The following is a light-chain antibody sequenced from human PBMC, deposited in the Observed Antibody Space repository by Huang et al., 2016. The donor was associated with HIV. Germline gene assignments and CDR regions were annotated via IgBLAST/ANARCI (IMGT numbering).Light chain of an antibody. Sequence: DIVLTQSPATLSLSPGARATLSCRAGQSVGSYLAWYQQTPGQAPRLLVSDASHRATGIPARFSGSGSGTDFTLTIRGLEPEDFAGYYCHQHSSWPGTFGQGTRVEIK. CDR2: DAS. CDR1: QSVGSY. CDR3: HQHSSWPGT. J-gene: IGKJ1*01. V-gene: IGKV3-11*01.